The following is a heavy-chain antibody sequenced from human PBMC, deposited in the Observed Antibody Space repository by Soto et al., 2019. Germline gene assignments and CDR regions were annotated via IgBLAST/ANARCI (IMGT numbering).Heavy chain of an antibody. J-gene: IGHJ5*02. V-gene: IGHV3-74*01. CDR3: VRDKPHNWFDP. CDR1: GFTFSSYW. CDR2: INNDGSAA. Sequence: WGSLRLSCAASGFTFSSYWMHWVRQVPGKGLVWVSRINNDGSAATYADSVKGRFTISRDNAKNTVYLQMNSLRAEDTAVYYCVRDKPHNWFDPWGQGTPVTVSS.